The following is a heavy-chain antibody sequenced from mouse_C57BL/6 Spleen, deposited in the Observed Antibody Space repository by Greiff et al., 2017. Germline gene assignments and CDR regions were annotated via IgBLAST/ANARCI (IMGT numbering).Heavy chain of an antibody. Sequence: DVKLVESGGGLVKPGGSLKLSCAASGFTFSSYAMSWVRQTPEKRLEWVATISDGGSYTYYPDNVKGRFTISRDNAKNNLYLQMSHLKSEDTAMYYCAGDNGSSYGWYFGVWGTGTTVTVSS. CDR3: AGDNGSSYGWYFGV. J-gene: IGHJ1*03. D-gene: IGHD1-1*01. CDR2: ISDGGSYT. CDR1: GFTFSSYA. V-gene: IGHV5-4*01.